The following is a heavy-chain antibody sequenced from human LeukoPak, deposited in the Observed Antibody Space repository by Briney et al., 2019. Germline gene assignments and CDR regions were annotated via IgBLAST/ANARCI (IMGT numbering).Heavy chain of an antibody. CDR2: IYYSGST. J-gene: IGHJ4*02. V-gene: IGHV4-59*01. Sequence: SETLSLTCTVSGGSISGYYWTWIRQPPGKGLEWIGYIYYSGSTNYNPSLKSRVTISVDTSKNQFSLKLSSVTAADTAVYYCATYSSSWWSYFDYWGQGTLVTVSS. D-gene: IGHD6-13*01. CDR3: ATYSSSWWSYFDY. CDR1: GGSISGYY.